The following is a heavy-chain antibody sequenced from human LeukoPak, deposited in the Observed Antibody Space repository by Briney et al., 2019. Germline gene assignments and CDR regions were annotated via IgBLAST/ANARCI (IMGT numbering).Heavy chain of an antibody. J-gene: IGHJ6*03. CDR2: INPKSGST. CDR1: GYTFISDC. CDR3: ASEYNWNDPAYSYYTDV. Sequence: GASMKFSCTASGYTFISDCIHWARHAPVQGLGWMGRINPKSGSTNYAQKIQGRVTMTSDTSISTAYMDLSRLRSDDTAVYYCASEYNWNDPAYSYYTDVWGKGTTVTVSS. V-gene: IGHV1-2*06. D-gene: IGHD1-20*01.